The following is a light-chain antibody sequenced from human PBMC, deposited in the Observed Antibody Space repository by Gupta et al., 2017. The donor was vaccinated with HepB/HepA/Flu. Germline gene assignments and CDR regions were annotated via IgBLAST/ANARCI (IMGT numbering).Light chain of an antibody. V-gene: IGKV3-20*01. CDR3: HQYGSSLLS. CDR2: GAS. CDR1: QSVSSSY. J-gene: IGKJ4*01. Sequence: ESVLTQSPGTLSLSPGERATLSCRARQSVSSSYLAWYQQKPGQAPRLLIFGASIRATGIPDRFSGSGSETDFTLTISRLEPEDFAVYYCHQYGSSLLSFGGGTKLEIK.